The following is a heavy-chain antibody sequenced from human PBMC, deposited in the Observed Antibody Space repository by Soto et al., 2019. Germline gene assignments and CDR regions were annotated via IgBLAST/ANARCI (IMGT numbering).Heavy chain of an antibody. CDR3: AKAYSSSWYDY. D-gene: IGHD6-13*01. CDR1: GFTFDDYA. Sequence: DVQLVESGGGLVQPGRSLRLSCAASGFTFDDYAMHWVRQAPGKGLEWVSGISWNSGSIGYADSVKGRFTISRDNAKNSLYLQMNSLRAEDTALYYCAKAYSSSWYDYWGQGTLVTVSS. J-gene: IGHJ4*02. CDR2: ISWNSGSI. V-gene: IGHV3-9*01.